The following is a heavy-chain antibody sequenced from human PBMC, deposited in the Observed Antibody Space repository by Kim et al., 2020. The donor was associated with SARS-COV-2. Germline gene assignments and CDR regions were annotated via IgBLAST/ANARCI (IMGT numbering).Heavy chain of an antibody. CDR1: GFNFTNYG. CDR3: VKEAAFTTVVVDYYFDY. J-gene: IGHJ4*02. D-gene: IGHD2-15*01. Sequence: GGSLRLSCVASGFNFTNYGMHWVRQAPGKGLEWVGIVSYEGRNTYYAGSVKGRFAISRDNSKNTLYLQMNSLKTEDTARCFCVKEAAFTTVVVDYYFDYWGQGTLVTVSS. V-gene: IGHV3-30*18. CDR2: VSYEGRNT.